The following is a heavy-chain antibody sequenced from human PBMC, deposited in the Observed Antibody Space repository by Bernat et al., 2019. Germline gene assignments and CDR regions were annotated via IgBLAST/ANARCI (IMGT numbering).Heavy chain of an antibody. D-gene: IGHD6-13*01. CDR2: ISSSSSYI. V-gene: IGHV3-21*01. Sequence: EVQLVESGGGLVKPGGSLRLSCAASGFTFSSYSMNWVRQAPGKGLEWVSSISSSSSYIYYADSVKGRFTIYSDNAKNSLYLQMNSLRAEDTAVYYCAREYQAAAGGHDYWGQGTLVTVSS. CDR3: AREYQAAAGGHDY. J-gene: IGHJ4*02. CDR1: GFTFSSYS.